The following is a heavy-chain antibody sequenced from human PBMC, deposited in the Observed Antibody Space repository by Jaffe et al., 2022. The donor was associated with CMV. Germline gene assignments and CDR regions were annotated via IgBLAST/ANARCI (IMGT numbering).Heavy chain of an antibody. CDR2: IFQSGRT. CDR3: ARNPGENYYVENTDV. J-gene: IGHJ6*04. D-gene: IGHD1-26*01. CDR1: GGPISSNNW. Sequence: QVELQESGPGQVKPSGTLSLTCAVSGGPISSNNWWSWVRQPPGKGLEWIGQIFQSGRTHYNPSLESRVTISVDKSRNQFSLKLTSVTAADTAVYYCARNPGENYYVENTDVWGKGTTVTVSS. V-gene: IGHV4-4*02.